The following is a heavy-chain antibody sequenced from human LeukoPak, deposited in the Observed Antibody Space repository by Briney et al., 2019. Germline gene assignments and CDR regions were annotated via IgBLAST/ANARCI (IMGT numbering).Heavy chain of an antibody. CDR2: IYYSGST. CDR1: GGSISSGGYY. V-gene: IGHV4-31*03. J-gene: IGHJ4*02. Sequence: PSETLSLTCTVSGGSISSGGYYWSWIRQHPGKGLEWIGYIYYSGSTYYNPSLKSRVTISVDTSKNQFSLKLSSVTAADTAVYYCARERSTQLWFSDYWGQGTLVTVSS. D-gene: IGHD5-18*01. CDR3: ARERSTQLWFSDY.